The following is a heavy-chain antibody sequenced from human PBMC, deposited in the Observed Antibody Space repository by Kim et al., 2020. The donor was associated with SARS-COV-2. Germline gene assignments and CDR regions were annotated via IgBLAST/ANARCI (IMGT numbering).Heavy chain of an antibody. CDR1: GGTFSSYA. CDR2: IIPIFGTA. D-gene: IGHD2-2*01. V-gene: IGHV1-69*13. J-gene: IGHJ6*02. Sequence: SVKVSCKASGGTFSSYAISWVRQAPGQGLEWMGGIIPIFGTANYAQKFQGRVTITADASTSTAYMELSSPRSEDTAVYSCARDACSSTSCPPLVPVHYYYGMDVWGQGTTVTVSS. CDR3: ARDACSSTSCPPLVPVHYYYGMDV.